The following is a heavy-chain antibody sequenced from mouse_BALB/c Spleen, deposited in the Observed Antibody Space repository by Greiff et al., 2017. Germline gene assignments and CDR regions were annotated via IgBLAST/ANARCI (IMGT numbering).Heavy chain of an antibody. CDR1: GDSITSGY. J-gene: IGHJ2*01. Sequence: EVKLQESGPSLVKPSQTLSLTCSVTGDSITSGYWNWIRKFPGNKLEYMGYISYSGSTYYNPSLKSRISITRDTSKNQYYLQLNSVTTEDTATYYCARWDGNYPYFDYWGQGTTLTVSS. V-gene: IGHV3-8*02. CDR3: ARWDGNYPYFDY. CDR2: ISYSGST. D-gene: IGHD2-1*01.